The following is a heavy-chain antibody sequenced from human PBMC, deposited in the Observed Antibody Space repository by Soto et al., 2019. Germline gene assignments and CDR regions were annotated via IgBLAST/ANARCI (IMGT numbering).Heavy chain of an antibody. CDR1: GFYFNDYG. Sequence: GGSLRLSCEVSGFYFNDYGINWVRQSPGKGLEWVSSVSKSDYTYYSDSVKGRFTISRDYAKNSVSLQMNSLRAEDTAVYYCAREDSIIIPAVSDFWGQGTLVTVSS. J-gene: IGHJ4*02. D-gene: IGHD2-2*01. V-gene: IGHV3-21*01. CDR3: AREDSIIIPAVSDF. CDR2: VSKSDYT.